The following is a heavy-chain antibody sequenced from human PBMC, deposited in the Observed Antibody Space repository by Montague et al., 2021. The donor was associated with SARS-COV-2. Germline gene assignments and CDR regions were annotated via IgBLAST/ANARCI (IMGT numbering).Heavy chain of an antibody. D-gene: IGHD3-10*01. J-gene: IGHJ6*02. Sequence: SETLSLTCAVYGGSFSGYYWSWIRQPPGKGLEWIGEINHGGSTNXNPSLKSRVTISVDTSKNQFSLKLSSVTAADTAVYYCARGRRILLWFGELLSGGDYYGMDVWGQGTTVTVSS. CDR2: INHGGST. CDR1: GGSFSGYY. CDR3: ARGRRILLWFGELLSGGDYYGMDV. V-gene: IGHV4-34*01.